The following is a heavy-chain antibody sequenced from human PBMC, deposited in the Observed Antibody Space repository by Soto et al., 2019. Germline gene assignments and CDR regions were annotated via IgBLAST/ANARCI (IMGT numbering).Heavy chain of an antibody. CDR3: ARSLRITIFGVVIEPVP. V-gene: IGHV4-34*01. CDR1: GGSFSGYY. D-gene: IGHD3-3*01. Sequence: QVQLQQWGAGLLKPSETLSLTCAVYGGSFSGYYWSWIRQPPGKGLEWIGEINHSGSNNYNPSLKSSFTISVDTSKYQFSLKLSSVTAADTAVYYCARSLRITIFGVVIEPVPWGQGTLVTVSS. J-gene: IGHJ5*02. CDR2: INHSGSN.